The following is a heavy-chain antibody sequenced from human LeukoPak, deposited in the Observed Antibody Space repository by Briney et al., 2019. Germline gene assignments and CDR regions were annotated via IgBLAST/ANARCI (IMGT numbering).Heavy chain of an antibody. CDR1: AFSISSAYY. D-gene: IGHD3-22*01. Sequence: PSETLSLTCTVSAFSISSAYYWGWIRQPPGKGLEWIGSFYQSGSSHYNPSLKSRVTISVDTSKNQFSLKLSSVTAADTAVYYCARDGFKSYYYDGSLDAFDIWGQGTMVTVSS. V-gene: IGHV4-38-2*02. J-gene: IGHJ3*02. CDR2: FYQSGSS. CDR3: ARDGFKSYYYDGSLDAFDI.